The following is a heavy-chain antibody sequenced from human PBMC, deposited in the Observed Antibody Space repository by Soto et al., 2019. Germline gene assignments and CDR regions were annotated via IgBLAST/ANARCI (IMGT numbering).Heavy chain of an antibody. J-gene: IGHJ5*02. D-gene: IGHD2-15*01. CDR1: GGSVNSGHYY. CDR3: ARESSLLLPESRKKTDP. V-gene: IGHV4-61*01. CDR2: IYYSGST. Sequence: SETLSLTCTVSGGSVNSGHYYWNWIRQSPGKGLEWIGYIYYSGSTNYNSSLQSRLSISIDTSRHQFSLKLTSVTAAYTAVSYCARESSLLLPESRKKTDPMGQGILVNASS.